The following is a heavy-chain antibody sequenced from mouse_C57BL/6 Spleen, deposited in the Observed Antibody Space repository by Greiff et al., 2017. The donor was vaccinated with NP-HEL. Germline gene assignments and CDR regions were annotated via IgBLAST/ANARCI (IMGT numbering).Heavy chain of an antibody. V-gene: IGHV2-2*01. CDR2: IWSGGST. J-gene: IGHJ3*01. Sequence: VQLQQSGPGLVQPSQSLSITCTVSGFSLTSYGVHWVRQSPGKGLEWLGVIWSGGSTDYNAAFISRLSISKDNSKSQVFFKMNSLQADDTAIYYCASFYDYPAWFAYWGQGTLVTVSA. CDR1: GFSLTSYG. D-gene: IGHD2-4*01. CDR3: ASFYDYPAWFAY.